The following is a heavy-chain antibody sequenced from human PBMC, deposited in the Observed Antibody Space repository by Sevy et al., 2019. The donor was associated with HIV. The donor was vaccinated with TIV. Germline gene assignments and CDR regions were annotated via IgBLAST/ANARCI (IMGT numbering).Heavy chain of an antibody. J-gene: IGHJ4*02. CDR3: ARVTAAAGEES. CDR2: INHSGST. Sequence: SETLSLTCAVYGGSFSGYYWSWIRQPPGKGLEWIGEINHSGSTNYNPSLKSRVTISVDTSKNQFSLKLGSVTAADTAVYYCARVTAAAGEESWGQGTLVTVSS. V-gene: IGHV4-34*01. D-gene: IGHD6-13*01. CDR1: GGSFSGYY.